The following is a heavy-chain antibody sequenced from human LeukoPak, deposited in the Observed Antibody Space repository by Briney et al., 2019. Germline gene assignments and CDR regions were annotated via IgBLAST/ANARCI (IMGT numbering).Heavy chain of an antibody. CDR1: GFTFLRHG. V-gene: IGHV3-23*01. J-gene: IGHJ4*02. D-gene: IGHD4-17*01. CDR2: ISASGGAT. Sequence: RGSQTLSCAASGFTFLRHGMTWFRQAPGKGLEWVSGISASGGATYYADSVKGRFTISRDNSKNTLYLQMNSLKAEDAALYYCAKGNYGEKIDYWGPGTLVTVSS. CDR3: AKGNYGEKIDY.